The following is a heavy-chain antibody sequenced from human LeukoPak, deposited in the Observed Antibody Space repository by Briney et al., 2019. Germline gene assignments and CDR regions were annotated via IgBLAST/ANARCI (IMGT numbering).Heavy chain of an antibody. D-gene: IGHD3-3*01. J-gene: IGHJ3*02. Sequence: GGSLRLSCAASGFTFSSYAMSWVRQAPGKGLEWVSAISGSGGSTYYADSVKGRFTISRDNSKNTLYLQMNSLRAEDTAVYYCAKDPLMGVDFGVVIAAFAFDIWGQGTMVTVSS. CDR1: GFTFSSYA. V-gene: IGHV3-23*01. CDR2: ISGSGGST. CDR3: AKDPLMGVDFGVVIAAFAFDI.